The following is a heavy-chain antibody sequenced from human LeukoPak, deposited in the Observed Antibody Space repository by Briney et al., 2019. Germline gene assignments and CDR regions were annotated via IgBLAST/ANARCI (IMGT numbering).Heavy chain of an antibody. D-gene: IGHD6-13*01. CDR1: GYTFTSYY. V-gene: IGHV1-46*01. J-gene: IGHJ3*02. CDR2: INPSGGST. CDR3: ARDRSAAAGNDAFDI. Sequence: ASVKVSCKASGYTFTSYYVHWVRQAPGQGLEWMGIINPSGGSTSYAQKFQGRVTMTRDTSTSTVYMELSSLRSEDTAVYYCARDRSAAAGNDAFDIWGQGTMVTVSS.